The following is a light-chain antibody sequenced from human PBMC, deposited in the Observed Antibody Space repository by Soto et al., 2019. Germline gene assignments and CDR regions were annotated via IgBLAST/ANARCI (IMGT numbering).Light chain of an antibody. Sequence: DIQMTQSPSTLSASVGDTVTITCRASQGIGAWLAWYQEKPGKAPKLLISRASTLESGVPSRFSGSGSETEFPLTISSLQPDDFATYYCHQYDSYFPDFGHGTRLEI. CDR2: RAS. CDR3: HQYDSYFPD. V-gene: IGKV1-5*01. J-gene: IGKJ5*01. CDR1: QGIGAW.